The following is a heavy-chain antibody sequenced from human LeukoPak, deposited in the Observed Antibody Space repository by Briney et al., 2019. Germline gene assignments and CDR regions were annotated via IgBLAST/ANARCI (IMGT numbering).Heavy chain of an antibody. V-gene: IGHV3-30-3*01. D-gene: IGHD3-22*01. CDR2: ISYDGSNK. Sequence: GGSLILSCAASGFLFSSYAIHWVRQAPGKGLEWVAVISYDGSNKNYADSVKGRFTVSRDNSKNTLYLQMNSLRAEDTAVYYCARAPDSSGYYYYFDYWGQGALVTVSS. J-gene: IGHJ4*02. CDR3: ARAPDSSGYYYYFDY. CDR1: GFLFSSYA.